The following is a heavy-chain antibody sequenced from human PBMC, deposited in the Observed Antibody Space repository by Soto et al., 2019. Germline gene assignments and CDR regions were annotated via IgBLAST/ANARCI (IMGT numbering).Heavy chain of an antibody. CDR2: ISYDGSNK. CDR1: GFTFSSYA. V-gene: IGHV3-30-3*01. D-gene: IGHD3-10*01. J-gene: IGHJ4*02. CDR3: ARDLGVTVFDY. Sequence: QVQLVESGGGVVQPGRSLRLSCAASGFTFSSYAMHWVRQAPGKGLEWVAVISYDGSNKYYADSVKGRFTISRDNSKNTLYLQMNILRAEDTAVYYCARDLGVTVFDYWGQGTLVTVSS.